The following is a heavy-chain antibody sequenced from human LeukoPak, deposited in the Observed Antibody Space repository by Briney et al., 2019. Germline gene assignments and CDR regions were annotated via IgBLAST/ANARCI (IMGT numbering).Heavy chain of an antibody. V-gene: IGHV3-21*01. CDR1: GFTFTSYA. J-gene: IGHJ4*02. CDR2: ISYNSNYI. CDR3: ARADYYETSGPFGY. D-gene: IGHD3-22*01. Sequence: GRSLRLSCAASGFTFTSYAMHWVXQAPGXXXXWVSFISYNSNYIFYADSVKGRFTISRDNAKNSLYLQMNSLRAEDTAVYYCARADYYETSGPFGYWGQGTLVTVSS.